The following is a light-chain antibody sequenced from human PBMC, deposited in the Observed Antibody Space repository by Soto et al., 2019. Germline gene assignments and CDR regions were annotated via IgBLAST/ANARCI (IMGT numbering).Light chain of an antibody. Sequence: QSVLTQPPSVSGAPGQRVTISCTGSSSNIGAGYDVHWYHQIAGTAPKLLIYGNSNRPSGVPDRFSGSKSGTSASLAINGLRAEDEAHYYCQSYDNSLSGSGVFGGGTKLTVL. CDR1: SSNIGAGYD. V-gene: IGLV1-40*01. CDR3: QSYDNSLSGSGV. J-gene: IGLJ3*02. CDR2: GNS.